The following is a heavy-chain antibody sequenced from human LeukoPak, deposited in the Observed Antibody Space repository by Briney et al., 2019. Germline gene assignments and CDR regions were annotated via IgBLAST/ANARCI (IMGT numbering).Heavy chain of an antibody. CDR2: IYYSGTT. D-gene: IGHD1-26*01. V-gene: IGHV4-39*01. CDR3: AEGWGRDY. Sequence: SETLSLTCTVSGGSISSSSYSWAWIRQPPGKGLEWIGSIYYSGTTFYNPSLKSRVTISVDRSKSQFSLRLSSVTAADTAVYYCAEGWGRDYWGQGTLVTVSS. J-gene: IGHJ4*02. CDR1: GGSISSSSYS.